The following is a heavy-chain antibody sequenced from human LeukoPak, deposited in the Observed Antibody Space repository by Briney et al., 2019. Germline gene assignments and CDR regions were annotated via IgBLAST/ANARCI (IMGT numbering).Heavy chain of an antibody. CDR2: ISSSSSYI. Sequence: GGSLRLSCAASGFTFNSYSMNWVRQAPGKGLEWVSSISSSSSYIYYADSEKGRFTISRDNAKNSLYLQMNSLRAEDTAVYYCAKVIVGATGYFDYWGQGTLVTVSS. CDR1: GFTFNSYS. J-gene: IGHJ4*02. V-gene: IGHV3-21*04. D-gene: IGHD1-26*01. CDR3: AKVIVGATGYFDY.